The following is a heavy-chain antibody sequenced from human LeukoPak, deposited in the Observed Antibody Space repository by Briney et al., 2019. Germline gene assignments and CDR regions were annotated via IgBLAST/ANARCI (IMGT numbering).Heavy chain of an antibody. J-gene: IGHJ4*02. CDR2: IYYSGST. CDR3: AVRDPYYFDY. Sequence: SETLSLTCTVSGGSISSYYWSWIRQPPGKGLEWIGYIYYSGSTNYNPSLKSRVTISVDTSKNQFSLKLSSVTAADTAVYYCAVRDPYYFDYWGQGTLVTVSS. V-gene: IGHV4-59*12. CDR1: GGSISSYY.